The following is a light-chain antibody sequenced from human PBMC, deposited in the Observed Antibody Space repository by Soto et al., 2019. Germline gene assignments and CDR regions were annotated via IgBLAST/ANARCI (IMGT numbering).Light chain of an antibody. CDR1: QAISHY. V-gene: IGKV1-9*01. CDR3: QQLNDFPVT. J-gene: IGKJ5*01. CDR2: AAT. Sequence: DIQLTQSPSFVSASVGDRVTMTCRASQAISHYLAWFQQKPGKAPKLLIYAATTLQSGIPSRFSGSGSGTEFTLTISSLQPEDFATYYCQQLNDFPVTFGQGTRLEI.